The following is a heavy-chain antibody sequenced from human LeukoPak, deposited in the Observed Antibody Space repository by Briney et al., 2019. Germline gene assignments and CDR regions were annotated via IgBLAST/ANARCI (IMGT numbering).Heavy chain of an antibody. CDR1: GFTFSSYD. D-gene: IGHD6-19*01. V-gene: IGHV3-64D*08. CDR3: VNTRYSSGWPFDY. Sequence: GGSLSLSCAASGFTFSSYDMHWVRQAPGKGLEYVSAISSSGGSTYYADSVKGRFTISRDNSKNTLYLQMSSLRAEDTAVYYCVNTRYSSGWPFDYWGQGTLVTVSS. CDR2: ISSSGGST. J-gene: IGHJ4*02.